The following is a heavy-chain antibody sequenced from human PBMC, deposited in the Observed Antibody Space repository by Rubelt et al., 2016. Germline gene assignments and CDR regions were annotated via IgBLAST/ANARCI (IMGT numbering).Heavy chain of an antibody. Sequence: QVQLQESGPGLVKPSQTLSLTCTVSGGSISSGGYYWSWIRQHPGKGLEWIGYIYYSGSTYYNPSLQSRVTISVDTLKNRFSLKLGSVTAADTAVYYCARDPGPGSSGDYAFDIWGQGTMVTVSS. V-gene: IGHV4-31*03. D-gene: IGHD3-22*01. CDR2: IYYSGST. CDR1: GGSISSGGYY. CDR3: ARDPGPGSSGDYAFDI. J-gene: IGHJ3*02.